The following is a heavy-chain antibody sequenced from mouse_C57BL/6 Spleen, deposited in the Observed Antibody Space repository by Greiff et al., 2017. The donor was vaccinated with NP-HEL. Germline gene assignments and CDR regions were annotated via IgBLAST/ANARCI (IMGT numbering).Heavy chain of an antibody. Sequence: VQLQQSGPELVKPGASVKISCKASGYAFSSSWMNWVKQRPGKGLEWIGRIYPGDGDTNYNGNFKGKAPLTAEKSARRAYMQLSSLTSEDSAVYFCAREGGGFFDYWGQGTTLTVSS. CDR1: GYAFSSSW. V-gene: IGHV1-82*01. J-gene: IGHJ2*01. CDR2: IYPGDGDT. CDR3: AREGGGFFDY. D-gene: IGHD1-1*02.